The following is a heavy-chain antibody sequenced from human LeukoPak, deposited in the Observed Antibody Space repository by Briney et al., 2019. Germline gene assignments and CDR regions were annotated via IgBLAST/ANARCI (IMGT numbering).Heavy chain of an antibody. D-gene: IGHD1-7*01. CDR1: SGPFSNYD. V-gene: IGHV4-34*01. Sequence: ETLYLTCAVDSGPFSNYDWRLIGRPPGPLLEPIIEINDSGRINYNPSLMSRVTISVDTSKNQFSLRLTSVTARDTAVYYCARRWNYGRNYYIDVWGKGATVSVSS. CDR2: INDSGRI. CDR3: ARRWNYGRNYYIDV. J-gene: IGHJ6*03.